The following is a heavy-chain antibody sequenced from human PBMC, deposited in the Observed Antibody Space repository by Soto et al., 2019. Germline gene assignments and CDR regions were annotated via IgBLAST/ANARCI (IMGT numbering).Heavy chain of an antibody. CDR3: AREKVGATFFDN. CDR2: IYRPGNS. Sequence: SETLSLTGNVTGFSIISGFYWSWVRQTPGEGVEWIGSIYRPGNSYRRASLEGRLIVSMDLSTKQFFLKMASVTAADTAIYYCAREKVGATFFDNWGRGAQDT. D-gene: IGHD1-26*01. CDR1: GFSIISGFY. V-gene: IGHV4-38-2*02. J-gene: IGHJ4*02.